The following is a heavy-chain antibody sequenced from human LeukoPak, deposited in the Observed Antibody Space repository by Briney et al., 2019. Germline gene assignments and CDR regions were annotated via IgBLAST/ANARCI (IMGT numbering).Heavy chain of an antibody. Sequence: PGGSLRLSCAASGFTFSSYGMHWVRQAPGKGLEWVAVISYDGSNKYYADSVKGRFTISRDNSKNTLYLEMNSLRAEDTAVYYCARGVTYYDFWSGYYTGGFDYWGQGTLVTVSS. D-gene: IGHD3-3*01. J-gene: IGHJ4*02. CDR1: GFTFSSYG. V-gene: IGHV3-30*03. CDR3: ARGVTYYDFWSGYYTGGFDY. CDR2: ISYDGSNK.